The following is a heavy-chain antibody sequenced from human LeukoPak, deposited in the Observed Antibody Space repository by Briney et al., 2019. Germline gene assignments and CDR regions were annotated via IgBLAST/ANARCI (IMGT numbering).Heavy chain of an antibody. J-gene: IGHJ4*02. V-gene: IGHV3-7*01. Sequence: GGSLRLSCAASGFTFSSYWMTWVRQAPGKGLEWVANIKLDVSETYYVDSVRGRFTISRDNANNSLFLQMNSLRADDTAVYYCAKYGGQVRGVPNWGQGTLVTVSS. CDR1: GFTFSSYW. D-gene: IGHD3-10*01. CDR2: IKLDVSET. CDR3: AKYGGQVRGVPN.